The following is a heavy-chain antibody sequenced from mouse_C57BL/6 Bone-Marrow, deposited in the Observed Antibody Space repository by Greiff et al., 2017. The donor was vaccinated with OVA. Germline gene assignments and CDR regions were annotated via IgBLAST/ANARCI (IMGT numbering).Heavy chain of an antibody. V-gene: IGHV5-9-1*02. J-gene: IGHJ3*01. D-gene: IGHD2-5*01. CDR1: GFTFSSYA. CDR2: ISSGGDYI. Sequence: EVKLMESGEGLVKPGGSLKLSCAASGFTFSSYAMSWVRQTPEKRLEWVAYISSGGDYIYYADTVKGRFTISRDNARNTLYLQMSSLKSEDTAMYYCTRDGVYSNYDFFAYGGQGTLVTVSA. CDR3: TRDGVYSNYDFFAY.